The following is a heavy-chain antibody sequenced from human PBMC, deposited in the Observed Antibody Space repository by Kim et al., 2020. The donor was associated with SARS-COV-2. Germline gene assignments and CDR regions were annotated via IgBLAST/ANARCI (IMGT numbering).Heavy chain of an antibody. CDR1: GGTFSSYA. Sequence: SVKVSCKASGGTFSSYAISWVRQAPGQGLEWMGRIIPILGIANYAQKFQGRVTITADKSTSTAYMELSSLRSEDTAVYYCASGSITIFGVVIGIDYWGQGTLVTVSS. V-gene: IGHV1-69*04. CDR3: ASGSITIFGVVIGIDY. D-gene: IGHD3-3*01. CDR2: IIPILGIA. J-gene: IGHJ4*02.